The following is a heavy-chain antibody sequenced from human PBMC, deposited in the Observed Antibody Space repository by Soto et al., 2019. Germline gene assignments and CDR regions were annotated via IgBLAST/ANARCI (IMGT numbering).Heavy chain of an antibody. CDR3: ARDRVVDYYGSGSYYNLYYFDY. CDR2: IYYSGST. J-gene: IGHJ4*02. CDR1: GGSISSGGYY. V-gene: IGHV4-31*03. D-gene: IGHD3-10*01. Sequence: QVQLQESGPGLVKPSQTLSLTCTVSGGSISSGGYYWSWIRQHPGKGLEWIGYIYYSGSTYYNPSLKSRVTISVDTSKNQFSLKLSSVTAADTAVYYCARDRVVDYYGSGSYYNLYYFDYWGQGTLVTVSS.